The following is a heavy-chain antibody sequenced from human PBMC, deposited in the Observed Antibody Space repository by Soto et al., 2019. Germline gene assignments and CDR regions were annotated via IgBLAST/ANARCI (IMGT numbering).Heavy chain of an antibody. CDR1: GGSISSYY. CDR3: ARRYGDAFDI. D-gene: IGHD4-17*01. J-gene: IGHJ3*02. CDR2: IYYSGST. Sequence: QVQLQESGPGLVKPSETLSLTCTVSGGSISSYYWSWIRQPPGKGLEWIGYIYYSGSTNYNPSLKSRVTLSVDTSNTQSSLQLSSVTSADTAVYYCARRYGDAFDIWGQGTMGTVSS. V-gene: IGHV4-59*08.